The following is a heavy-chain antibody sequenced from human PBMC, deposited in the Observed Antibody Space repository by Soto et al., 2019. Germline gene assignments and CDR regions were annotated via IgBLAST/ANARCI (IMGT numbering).Heavy chain of an antibody. Sequence: QVQLVQSGAEVKKPGASVKVSCKASGYTFSGYYMHWVRQAPGQGLEWVGWINPKSGGTNDAQKFQGRVTMTKDTSISTAYMELSRLRYDDTAVYYCAREVAVADNDAFDIWGQGTMVTVSS. D-gene: IGHD6-19*01. V-gene: IGHV1-2*02. CDR3: AREVAVADNDAFDI. CDR1: GYTFSGYY. J-gene: IGHJ3*02. CDR2: INPKSGGT.